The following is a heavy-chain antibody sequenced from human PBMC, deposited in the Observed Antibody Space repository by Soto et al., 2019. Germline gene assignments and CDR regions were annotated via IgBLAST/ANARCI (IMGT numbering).Heavy chain of an antibody. Sequence: EMQLLESGGGLVQPGGSLRLSCAASGFTMSTYSVTWVRQAPGKGLEWVSGISDTPGSTFYADSVKGRFTISRDSSNNAVYLQMNSLRAEDTAMYFCSKWSGYGDLWGQGTLVTVSS. D-gene: IGHD5-12*01. CDR1: GFTMSTYS. J-gene: IGHJ4*02. V-gene: IGHV3-23*01. CDR3: SKWSGYGDL. CDR2: ISDTPGST.